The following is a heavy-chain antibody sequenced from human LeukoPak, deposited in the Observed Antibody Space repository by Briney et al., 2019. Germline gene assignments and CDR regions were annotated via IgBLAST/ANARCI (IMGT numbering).Heavy chain of an antibody. CDR2: IYPDGRT. J-gene: IGHJ4*02. CDR1: GVTVSSIY. CDR3: ASLYNDYGDY. Sequence: GGSLRLSCAASGVTVSSIYMGWVRQAPGKGLDWVSVIYPDGRTYYTESVKGRFTISRDSSENSLFLQMNSLRVDDTAVYYCASLYNDYGDYWGQGALVTVSS. D-gene: IGHD5-24*01. V-gene: IGHV3-53*01.